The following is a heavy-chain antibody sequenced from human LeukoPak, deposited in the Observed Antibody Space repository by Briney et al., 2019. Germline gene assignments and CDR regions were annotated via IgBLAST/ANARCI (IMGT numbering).Heavy chain of an antibody. D-gene: IGHD3-9*01. V-gene: IGHV1-18*01. CDR3: ARETRRRYFESYYGMDV. J-gene: IGHJ6*02. CDR2: ISSYNGDT. CDR1: GYTFTNYG. Sequence: ASVKVSCKASGYTFTNYGVSWVRLAPGQGLEWMGWISSYNGDTNYAQKLQGRVTMTTDTSTSIAYMELRSLRSDDTAVYYCARETRRRYFESYYGMDVWGQGTTVTVSS.